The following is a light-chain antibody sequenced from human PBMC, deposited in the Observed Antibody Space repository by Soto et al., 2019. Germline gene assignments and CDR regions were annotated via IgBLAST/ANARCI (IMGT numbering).Light chain of an antibody. J-gene: IGKJ5*01. Sequence: TQSPATLSLSPGNIVTLSCRANERISHSLAWYQQKPGQAPRILIYDASFRATGIPDRFSGSGSGTEFTLTISSLQSEDFAVYYCQQYNNWPNTFGQGTRLE. CDR2: DAS. V-gene: IGKV3D-15*01. CDR1: ERISHS. CDR3: QQYNNWPNT.